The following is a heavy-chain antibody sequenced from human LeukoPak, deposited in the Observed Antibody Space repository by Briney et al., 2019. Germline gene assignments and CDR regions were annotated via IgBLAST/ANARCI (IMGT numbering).Heavy chain of an antibody. CDR2: ISGGGNTT. V-gene: IGHV3-23*01. Sequence: GGSLRLSCEVSGITFNTYAMSWFRQAPGRGLNWVSGISGGGNTTYYTDSVKGRFAIYRDNSRNTQYLQMNSLRAEDTAVYFCAKGWATVPNDYWGQGTLVTVSS. D-gene: IGHD4-17*01. CDR1: GITFNTYA. J-gene: IGHJ4*02. CDR3: AKGWATVPNDY.